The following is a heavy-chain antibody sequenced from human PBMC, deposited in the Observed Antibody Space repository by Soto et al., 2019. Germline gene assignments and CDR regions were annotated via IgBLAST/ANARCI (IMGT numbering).Heavy chain of an antibody. CDR2: IYPGDSDT. CDR1: GYSFTSYW. V-gene: IGHV5-51*01. CDR3: ARHSFGEELGYCSGGSCLLNYYYYYGMDV. D-gene: IGHD2-15*01. J-gene: IGHJ6*02. Sequence: GESLKISCKGSGYSFTSYWIGWVRQMPGKGLEWMGIIYPGDSDTRYSPSFQGQVTISADKSISTAYLQWSSLKASDTAMYYCARHSFGEELGYCSGGSCLLNYYYYYGMDVWGQGTTVTVSS.